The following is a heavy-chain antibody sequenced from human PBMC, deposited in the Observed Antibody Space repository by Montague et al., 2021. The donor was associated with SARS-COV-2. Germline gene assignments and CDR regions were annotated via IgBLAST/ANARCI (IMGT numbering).Heavy chain of an antibody. CDR3: AKDRQLVGDDAFDI. J-gene: IGHJ3*02. V-gene: IGHV3-23*01. CDR1: GFTFSSYA. CDR2: TSISDGNT. Sequence: SLRLSCSASGFTFSSYAMSWVRQAPGKGLEWVSTTSISDGNTYYADFVKGRFTISRDKSKNTLYLQMNSLRAEDTAVYYCAKDRQLVGDDAFDIWGQGTMVTVSS. D-gene: IGHD6-13*01.